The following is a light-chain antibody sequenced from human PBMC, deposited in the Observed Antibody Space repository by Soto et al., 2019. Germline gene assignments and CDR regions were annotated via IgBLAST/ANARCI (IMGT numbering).Light chain of an antibody. CDR2: LGS. J-gene: IGKJ2*01. CDR1: QSLLHGNGYNY. V-gene: IGKV2-28*01. CDR3: MQALQTPYT. Sequence: DIVMTQSPLSLPVTSGEPASISCRSSQSLLHGNGYNYLEWYLQKTGQSPQLLIYLGSNRASGVPDRFSGSGSGTDFTLKSSRVEAEAVGIYYCMQALQTPYTFGQGTKVEVK.